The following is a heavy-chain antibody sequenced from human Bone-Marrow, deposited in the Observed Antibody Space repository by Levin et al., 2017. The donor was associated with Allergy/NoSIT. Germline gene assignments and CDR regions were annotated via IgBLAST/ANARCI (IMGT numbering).Heavy chain of an antibody. J-gene: IGHJ4*02. CDR1: GGSITRGDW. CDR2: VGYSGST. CDR3: ARIPKWQYYYFDS. Sequence: GSLRLSCFVSGGSITRGDWWSWVRQTPGKGLEWIGEVGYSGSTNYNPSLQSRATLSIDTSKSQFSLKLTSVTAADTAVYYCARIPKWQYYYFDSWGPGTVVTVSS. V-gene: IGHV4-4*02. D-gene: IGHD5-12*01.